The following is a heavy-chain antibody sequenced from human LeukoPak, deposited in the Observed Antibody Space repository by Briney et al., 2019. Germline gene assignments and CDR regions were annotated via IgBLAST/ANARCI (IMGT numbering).Heavy chain of an antibody. CDR1: GGSISSYY. V-gene: IGHV4-4*07. CDR2: IYTSGST. D-gene: IGHD3-22*01. CDR3: AIRSRYYYDSSGYLNDAFDI. J-gene: IGHJ3*02. Sequence: SETLSLTCTVSGGSISSYYWSWLRQPAGKGLEWIGRIYTSGSTDYNPSLTSRVTMSVDTSKNQFSLKLSSVTAADTAVYYCAIRSRYYYDSSGYLNDAFDIWGQGTMVTVSS.